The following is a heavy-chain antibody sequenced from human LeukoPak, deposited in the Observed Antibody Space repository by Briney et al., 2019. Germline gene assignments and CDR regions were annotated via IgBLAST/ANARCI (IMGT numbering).Heavy chain of an antibody. CDR1: GGSISSSNW. J-gene: IGHJ4*02. V-gene: IGHV4-4*02. CDR3: ARPGRPSLYYFDY. CDR2: INHSGST. Sequence: SETLSLTCAVSGGSISSSNWWSWVRQPPGKGLEWIGEINHSGSTNYNPSLKSRVTISVDTSKNQFSLKLSSVTAADTAVYYCARPGRPSLYYFDYWGQGTLVTVSS.